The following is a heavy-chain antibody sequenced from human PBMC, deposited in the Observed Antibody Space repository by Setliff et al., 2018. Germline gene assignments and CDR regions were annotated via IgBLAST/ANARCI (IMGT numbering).Heavy chain of an antibody. J-gene: IGHJ3*02. Sequence: SETLSLTCAVSGGSISSGGYSWSWIRQPPGKGLEWIGYISHSGSTDYNPSLRGRVTISVDRSKNQFSLKLSSVTAADTAVYYCAREGSGSYDAFDIWGQGTMVTVSS. CDR2: ISHSGST. CDR1: GGSISSGGYS. CDR3: AREGSGSYDAFDI. V-gene: IGHV4-30-2*01. D-gene: IGHD3-10*01.